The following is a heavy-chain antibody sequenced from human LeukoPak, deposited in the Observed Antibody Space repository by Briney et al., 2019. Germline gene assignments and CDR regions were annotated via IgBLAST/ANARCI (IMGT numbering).Heavy chain of an antibody. V-gene: IGHV3-66*01. D-gene: IGHD3-22*01. J-gene: IGHJ4*02. CDR3: ARRGGHYDSSGYYYK. CDR2: IYSGGST. Sequence: GGSLRLSCAASGFTVSSNYMSWVRQAPGKGLEWVSVIYSGGSTYYADSVKGRFTISRDNAKNSLYLQMNSLRAEDTAVYYCARRGGHYDSSGYYYKWGQGTLVTVSS. CDR1: GFTVSSNY.